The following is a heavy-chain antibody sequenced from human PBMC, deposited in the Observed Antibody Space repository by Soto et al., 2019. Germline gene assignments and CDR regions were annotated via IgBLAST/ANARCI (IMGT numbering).Heavy chain of an antibody. CDR2: IIPIFGTA. CDR3: ARDEDIIVGVTTGAFDI. J-gene: IGHJ3*02. V-gene: IGHV1-69*13. Sequence: SVKVSCKASGGTFSSYSISWVRQAPGQGLEWMGGIIPIFGTANYAQKFQGRVTITADESTSTAYMELSSLRSEDTAVYYCARDEDIIVGVTTGAFDIWGQGTMVTVS. CDR1: GGTFSSYS. D-gene: IGHD2-15*01.